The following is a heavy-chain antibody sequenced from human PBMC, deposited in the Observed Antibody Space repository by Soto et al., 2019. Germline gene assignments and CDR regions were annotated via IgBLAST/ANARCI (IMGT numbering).Heavy chain of an antibody. V-gene: IGHV1-2*02. J-gene: IGHJ5*01. CDR3: AREGGRETLQPYYNWIDT. Sequence: ASVKVSCKASGYTFTDYHIHWVRQAPGQGLECMGWINANNGGAGSAQQFQGRVTVTRDTSITTVYMELSNLRSDDTAVYYCAREGGRETLQPYYNWIDTWGQGTLVTVSS. D-gene: IGHD2-21*02. CDR1: GYTFTDYH. CDR2: INANNGGA.